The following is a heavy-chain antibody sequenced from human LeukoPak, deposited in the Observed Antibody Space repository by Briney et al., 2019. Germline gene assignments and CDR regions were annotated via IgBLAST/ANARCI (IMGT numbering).Heavy chain of an antibody. CDR1: GFTFSSYA. D-gene: IGHD2-2*01. V-gene: IGHV3-23*01. Sequence: PGGSLRLSCAASGFTFSSYAMSWVRQAPGKGLEWVLAISGSGGSTYYADSVKGRFTISRDNSKNTLYLQMNSLRAEDTAVYYCAKDLGSSTSCCAYYYGMDVWGQGTTVTVSS. J-gene: IGHJ6*02. CDR2: ISGSGGST. CDR3: AKDLGSSTSCCAYYYGMDV.